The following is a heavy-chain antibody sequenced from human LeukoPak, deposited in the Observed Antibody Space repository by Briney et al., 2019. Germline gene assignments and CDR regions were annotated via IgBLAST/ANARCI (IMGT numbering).Heavy chain of an antibody. CDR2: IDPNSGGT. D-gene: IGHD1-20*01. J-gene: IGHJ5*02. V-gene: IGHV1-2*02. CDR1: GYTFTGYY. CDR3: ARNVITGTTGNWFDP. Sequence: ASVKVSCKASGYTFTGYYMHWVRQAPGQGLEWMGWIDPNSGGTNYAQKFQGRVTMTRDTSISTAYMELSSLRSEDTAVYYCARNVITGTTGNWFDPWGQGTLVTVSS.